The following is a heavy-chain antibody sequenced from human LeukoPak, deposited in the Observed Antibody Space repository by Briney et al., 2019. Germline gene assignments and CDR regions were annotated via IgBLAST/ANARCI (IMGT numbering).Heavy chain of an antibody. CDR2: IKKDASEK. Sequence: PGGSLRLSCAASGFTFSSYWMSWVRQAPGKGLEWVANIKKDASEKYYVDSVKGRFTISRDNAKNSLFLQMNSLRAEDTAVYYCSEGITSDYWGQGTLVTVSS. J-gene: IGHJ4*02. D-gene: IGHD3-16*01. CDR1: GFTFSSYW. CDR3: SEGITSDY. V-gene: IGHV3-7*03.